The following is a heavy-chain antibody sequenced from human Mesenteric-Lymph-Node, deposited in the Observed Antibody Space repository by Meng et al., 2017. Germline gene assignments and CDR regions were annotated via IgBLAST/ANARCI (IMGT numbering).Heavy chain of an antibody. Sequence: QVQLQQWGAGLLKPSETLSLTCAVYGGSFSNDYWNWIRESPGKGLEWIGEVSHGGTTNYNPSLKSRVSISVDTSSNQFSLELTSVTAADTAVYYCATLGLGWSGFDFWGQGTLVTVSS. D-gene: IGHD6-19*01. CDR1: GGSFSNDY. J-gene: IGHJ4*02. CDR3: ATLGLGWSGFDF. CDR2: VSHGGTT. V-gene: IGHV4-34*01.